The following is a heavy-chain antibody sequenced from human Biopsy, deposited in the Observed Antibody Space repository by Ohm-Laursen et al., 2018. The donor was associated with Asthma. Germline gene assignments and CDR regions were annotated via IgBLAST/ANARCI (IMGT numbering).Heavy chain of an antibody. V-gene: IGHV4-31*03. CDR3: ARDLSGYCTSSACYGFDS. J-gene: IGHJ5*01. Sequence: TLSLTCTVSGGSLSSGPYYWSWVRQHPGKGLEWIGYINYSGSTFCSPSLESRVTVSVDTSKNQFSLKLSSVTAADTAVYYCARDLSGYCTSSACYGFDSWGQGTLVTVSS. CDR1: GGSLSSGPYY. CDR2: INYSGST. D-gene: IGHD2-8*01.